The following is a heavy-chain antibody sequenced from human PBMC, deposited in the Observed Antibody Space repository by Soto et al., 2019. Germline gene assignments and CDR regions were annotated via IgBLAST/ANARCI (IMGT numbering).Heavy chain of an antibody. CDR3: AHRPAYYDFWSVSYQGDWFDP. Sequence: QITLKESGPTLVKPTQTLTLTCTFSGFSLSTSGVGVGWIRQPPGKALEWLALIYWDDDKRYSPSLKSRLTITKDTSKNQVVLTMTNMDPVDTATYYCAHRPAYYDFWSVSYQGDWFDPWGQGTLVTVSS. CDR2: IYWDDDK. D-gene: IGHD3-3*01. J-gene: IGHJ5*02. V-gene: IGHV2-5*02. CDR1: GFSLSTSGVG.